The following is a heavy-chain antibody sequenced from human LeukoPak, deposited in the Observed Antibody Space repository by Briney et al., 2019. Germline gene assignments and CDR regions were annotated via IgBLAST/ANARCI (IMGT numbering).Heavy chain of an antibody. CDR2: IKSKTDGGTT. V-gene: IGHV3-15*01. J-gene: IGHJ5*02. D-gene: IGHD1-26*01. Sequence: GGSLRLSCAASGFTFSHAWMSWVRQAPGKGLEWVGRIKSKTDGGTTDYAAPVKGRFTISRDDSKNTLYLQMNSLKTEDTAVYYCTSQWELHWFDPWGQGTLVTVSS. CDR3: TSQWELHWFDP. CDR1: GFTFSHAW.